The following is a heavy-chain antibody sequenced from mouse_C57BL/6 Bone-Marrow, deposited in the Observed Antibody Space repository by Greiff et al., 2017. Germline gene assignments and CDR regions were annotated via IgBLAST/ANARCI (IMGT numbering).Heavy chain of an antibody. D-gene: IGHD1-1*01. CDR2: ISSGSSTI. CDR3: ARTLLLDAMDY. CDR1: GFTFSDYG. Sequence: EVMLVESGGGLVKPGGSLKLSCAASGFTFSDYGMHWVRQAPEKGLEWVAYISSGSSTISYADTVKGRFTISRDNAKNTLFLQMTSLRSEYTAMYYCARTLLLDAMDYWGQGPSVTVSA. J-gene: IGHJ4*01. V-gene: IGHV5-17*01.